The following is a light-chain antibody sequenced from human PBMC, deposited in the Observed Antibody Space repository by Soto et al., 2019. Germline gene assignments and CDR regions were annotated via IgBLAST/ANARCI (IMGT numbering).Light chain of an antibody. CDR1: SSDVGSGSHNL. V-gene: IGLV2-23*01. J-gene: IGLJ1*01. CDR2: EGT. CDR3: CSYAGSFTYV. Sequence: QSALTQPASVSGSPGQSITISCTGTSSDVGSGSHNLVSWYQQRPGKAPKVMIYEGTKRPSGVSNRFSGSKSGNTASLTISGLQAEDGADYYCCSYAGSFTYVFGTGTKVTVL.